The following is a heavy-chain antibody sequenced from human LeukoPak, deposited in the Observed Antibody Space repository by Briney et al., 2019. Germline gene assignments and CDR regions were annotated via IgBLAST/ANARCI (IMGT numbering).Heavy chain of an antibody. Sequence: GASVKVSCKASGYTFTGFYFHWVRQDPGQGLEWVGCIHPNSDGATYAQRFQGRVTMTRDTSISTAYMELDRLRSDDTAVYYCAREGVGNNKNFDYWGQGTLVTVSS. CDR2: IHPNSDGA. J-gene: IGHJ4*02. D-gene: IGHD1-26*01. CDR1: GYTFTGFY. V-gene: IGHV1-2*02. CDR3: AREGVGNNKNFDY.